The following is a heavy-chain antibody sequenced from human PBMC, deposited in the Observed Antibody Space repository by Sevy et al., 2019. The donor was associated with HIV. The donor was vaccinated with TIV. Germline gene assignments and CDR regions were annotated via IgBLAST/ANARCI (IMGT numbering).Heavy chain of an antibody. CDR3: ARDRDRGYFDP. CDR1: GGTFSGYS. D-gene: IGHD6-13*01. V-gene: IGHV1-69*13. J-gene: IGHJ5*02. CDR2: IIAISGTT. Sequence: ASVKVSCKTSGGTFSGYSISWLRQAPGQGLEWMGGIIAISGTTNYLQRFQDRITITADVSTRTVYMELRSLRIEDTAIYFCARDRDRGYFDPWGQGTLVTVSS.